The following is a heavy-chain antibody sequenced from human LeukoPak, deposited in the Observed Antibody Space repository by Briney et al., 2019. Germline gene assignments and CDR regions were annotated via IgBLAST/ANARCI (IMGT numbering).Heavy chain of an antibody. V-gene: IGHV3-33*03. CDR2: TWHYGSEK. CDR3: AKDLGSGWYYFDN. J-gene: IGHJ4*02. Sequence: GGSLRRSGAASGFTFRTYGMHWVRQAPGKELYGVAVTWHYGSEKDYADSVKGRFTISRDKFKNTLYLQMDSLRVEDTAVYYCAKDLGSGWYYFDNWGQGPLVTVPS. D-gene: IGHD6-19*01. CDR1: GFTFRTYG.